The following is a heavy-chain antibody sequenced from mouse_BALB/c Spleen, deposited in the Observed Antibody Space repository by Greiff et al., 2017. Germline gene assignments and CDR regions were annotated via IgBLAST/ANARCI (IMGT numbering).Heavy chain of an antibody. D-gene: IGHD4-1*01. CDR3: ANWDAMDY. Sequence: VKLVESGPGLVQPSQSLSITCTASGFSLTSYGVHWVRQSPGKGLEWLGVIWSGGSTAYNAAFISRLSISKDNSKSHVFFKMNSLQANDTAIYYCANWDAMDYWGQGTSVTVSS. V-gene: IGHV2-2*02. CDR2: IWSGGST. J-gene: IGHJ4*01. CDR1: GFSLTSYG.